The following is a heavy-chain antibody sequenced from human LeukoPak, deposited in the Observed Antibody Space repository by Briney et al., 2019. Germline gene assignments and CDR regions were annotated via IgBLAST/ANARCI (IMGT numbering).Heavy chain of an antibody. CDR2: ISGSGTST. J-gene: IGHJ5*02. CDR1: GFTFSSYA. CDR3: AKEQIGGFDP. D-gene: IGHD2/OR15-2a*01. Sequence: TGGSLRLSCAASGFTFSSYAMSWVRQAPGKWLEWVSAISGSGTSTYYTDSVKGRFTIYRDNSKNTLYLKMNRLSAEDTAVYYCAKEQIGGFDPWGQGTLVTVSS. V-gene: IGHV3-23*01.